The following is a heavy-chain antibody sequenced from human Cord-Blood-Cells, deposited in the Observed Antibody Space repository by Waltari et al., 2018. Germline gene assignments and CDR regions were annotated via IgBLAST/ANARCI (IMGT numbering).Heavy chain of an antibody. V-gene: IGHV3-30*18. J-gene: IGHJ4*02. Sequence: QVQLVESGGGVVQPGRSLRLSCAASGFTFSSYGMHWVSQAPGKGLEWVAVISYDGSNKYYADSVKGRFTISRDNSKNTLYLQMNSLRAEDTAVYYCAKDLEIAVTTPSVDYWGQGTLVTVSS. D-gene: IGHD4-17*01. CDR2: ISYDGSNK. CDR1: GFTFSSYG. CDR3: AKDLEIAVTTPSVDY.